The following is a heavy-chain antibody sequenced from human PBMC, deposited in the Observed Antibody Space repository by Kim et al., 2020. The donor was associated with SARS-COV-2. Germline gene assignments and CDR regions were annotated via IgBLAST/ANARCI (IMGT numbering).Heavy chain of an antibody. CDR2: IYPGDSDT. CDR1: GYSFTSYW. Sequence: GESLKISCKASGYSFTSYWIGWVRQMPGKGLEWMGVIYPGDSDTRYSPSFQGQVTISADKSINTAYLQWGSLKASDTAIYYCARGAVAGSYNWFDPWGQGTLVAVSS. D-gene: IGHD6-19*01. CDR3: ARGAVAGSYNWFDP. V-gene: IGHV5-51*01. J-gene: IGHJ5*02.